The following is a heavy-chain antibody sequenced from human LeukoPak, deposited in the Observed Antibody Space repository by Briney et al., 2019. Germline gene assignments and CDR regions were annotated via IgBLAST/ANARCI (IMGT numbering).Heavy chain of an antibody. V-gene: IGHV1-2*02. D-gene: IGHD1-26*01. CDR1: GYTFTGYY. Sequence: ASVKVSCKASGYTFTGYYMHWVRQAPGQGLEWMGWINPNSGGTNYAQKLQGRVTMTRDTSISTAYMELSRLRSDDTAVYYCARGKVGATRAYYFDYWGQGTLVTVSS. J-gene: IGHJ4*02. CDR3: ARGKVGATRAYYFDY. CDR2: INPNSGGT.